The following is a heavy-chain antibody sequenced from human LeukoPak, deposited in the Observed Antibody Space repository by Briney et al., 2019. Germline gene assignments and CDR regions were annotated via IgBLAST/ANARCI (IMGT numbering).Heavy chain of an antibody. CDR1: GFTFSSYA. CDR3: ARDQRYCSSSSCPWEPSDY. V-gene: IGHV3-7*03. D-gene: IGHD2-2*01. J-gene: IGHJ4*02. Sequence: GRSLRLSCAASGFTFSSYAMHWVRQAPGKGLEWVANIKQDGSEKYYVDSVKGRFTISRDNAKNSLYLQMNSLRAEDTAVYYCARDQRYCSSSSCPWEPSDYWGQGTLVTVSS. CDR2: IKQDGSEK.